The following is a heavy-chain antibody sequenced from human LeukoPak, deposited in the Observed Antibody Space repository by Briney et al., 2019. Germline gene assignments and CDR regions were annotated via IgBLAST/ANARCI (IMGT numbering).Heavy chain of an antibody. CDR3: ARDQRWFGESQDAFDI. CDR2: IYYSGST. J-gene: IGHJ3*02. Sequence: PSETLSLTCTVSGGSISSYYWSWIRQPPGKGPEWIGYIYYSGSTNYNPSLKSRVTISVDTSKNQFSLKLSSVTAADTAVYYCARDQRWFGESQDAFDIWGQGTMVTVSS. D-gene: IGHD3-10*01. CDR1: GGSISSYY. V-gene: IGHV4-59*01.